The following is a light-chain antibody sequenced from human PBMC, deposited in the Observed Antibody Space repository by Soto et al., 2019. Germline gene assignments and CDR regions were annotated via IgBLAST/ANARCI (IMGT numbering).Light chain of an antibody. J-gene: IGKJ2*01. V-gene: IGKV4-1*01. CDR3: QKYYSTPQT. CDR2: WAS. Sequence: DIVMTQSPDSLAVSLGERATINCKSSQSVLYSSNNKNYLAWYQQKPGQPPKLLIYWASTRASGVPDRFSGSGSGTDFTLTISSLQAEDVAVYYCQKYYSTPQTLGQGTKLEIK. CDR1: QSVLYSSNNKNY.